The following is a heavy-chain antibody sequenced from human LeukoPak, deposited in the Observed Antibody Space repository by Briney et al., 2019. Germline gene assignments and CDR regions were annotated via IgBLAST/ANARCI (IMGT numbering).Heavy chain of an antibody. D-gene: IGHD3-10*01. V-gene: IGHV4-4*08. CDR3: ARDTGTYYYGSGTHDAFDI. Sequence: PSETLSLTCSVSDDSITMYYWTWIRQPPGKGLEWIGYVDHTGSTNFNPSLNGRVSISRDTTNNLFSLRLRSVTAADTAVYYCARDTGTYYYGSGTHDAFDIWGQGTMVTVSS. CDR2: VDHTGST. CDR1: DDSITMYY. J-gene: IGHJ3*02.